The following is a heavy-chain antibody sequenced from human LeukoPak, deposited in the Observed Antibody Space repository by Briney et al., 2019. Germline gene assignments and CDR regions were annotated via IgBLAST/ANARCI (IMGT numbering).Heavy chain of an antibody. CDR1: GGTFSRYA. CDR3: AREGARVVPGAFDY. V-gene: IGHV1-69*05. D-gene: IGHD2-15*01. J-gene: IGHJ4*02. CDR2: IIPIFGTA. Sequence: ASVKVSCKASGGTFSRYAISWVRQAPGQGLEWMGGIIPIFGTANYAQKFQGRVTITTDESTSTAYMELSSLRSEDTAVYYCAREGARVVPGAFDYWGQGTLVTVSS.